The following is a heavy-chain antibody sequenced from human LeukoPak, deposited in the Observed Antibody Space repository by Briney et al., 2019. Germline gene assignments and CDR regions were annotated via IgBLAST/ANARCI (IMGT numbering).Heavy chain of an antibody. J-gene: IGHJ3*01. V-gene: IGHV5-51*01. CDR2: RNPADSDT. Sequence: GESLKISCKGSGYTFTTYWIGWVRQMPGKGLEWIGLRNPADSDTRYSPSFQGQVTIPVDKSISTAYLEWSSLKASDTAIYYCARHVSSSRVAYDVWGQGTMVTVSS. CDR1: GYTFTTYW. D-gene: IGHD2-2*01. CDR3: ARHVSSSRVAYDV.